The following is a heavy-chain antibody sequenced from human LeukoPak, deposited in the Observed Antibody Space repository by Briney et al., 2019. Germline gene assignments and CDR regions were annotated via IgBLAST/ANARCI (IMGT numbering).Heavy chain of an antibody. CDR2: ISSSSSYI. CDR1: GFTFSSYG. V-gene: IGHV3-21*01. D-gene: IGHD5-18*01. CDR3: ATTQLWSNAVFDY. J-gene: IGHJ4*02. Sequence: PGGSLRLSCAASGFTFSSYGMNWVRQAPGKGLEWVSSISSSSSYIYYADSVKGRFTISRDNAKNSLYLQMNSLRAEDTAVYYCATTQLWSNAVFDYWGQGTLVTVSS.